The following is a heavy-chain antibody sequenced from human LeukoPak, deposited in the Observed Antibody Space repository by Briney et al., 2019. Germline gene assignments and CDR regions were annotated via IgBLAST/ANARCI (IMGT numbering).Heavy chain of an antibody. V-gene: IGHV1-46*03. D-gene: IGHD1-26*01. J-gene: IGHJ4*02. CDR3: AREGASGFDY. Sequence: ASVKVSCKASGYTFTSYYMHWVRQAPGQGLEWMGIFSPSGGSTSYAQKFQGRVTMTRDTSTSTVYMELSSLRSEDTAVYYCAREGASGFDYWGQGTLVTVSS. CDR2: FSPSGGST. CDR1: GYTFTSYY.